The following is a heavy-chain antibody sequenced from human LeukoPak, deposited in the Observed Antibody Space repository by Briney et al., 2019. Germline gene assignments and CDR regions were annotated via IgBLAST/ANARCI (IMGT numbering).Heavy chain of an antibody. Sequence: SVKVSCKASGGTFSSYAISWVRQAPGQGLEWMGGIIPIFGTANYAQKFQGRVTITAGESTSTAYMELSSLRSEDTAVYYCARHHYYGSGSYSRDFGYWGQGTLVTVSS. CDR2: IIPIFGTA. CDR3: ARHHYYGSGSYSRDFGY. CDR1: GGTFSSYA. D-gene: IGHD3-10*01. J-gene: IGHJ4*02. V-gene: IGHV1-69*13.